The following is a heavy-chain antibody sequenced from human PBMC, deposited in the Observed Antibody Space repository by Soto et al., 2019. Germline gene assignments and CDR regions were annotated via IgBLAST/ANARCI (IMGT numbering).Heavy chain of an antibody. CDR1: GFTFSSYG. CDR2: ISYDGSNK. CDR3: AKALITMIVVVSPFFDY. V-gene: IGHV3-30*18. Sequence: XESLQLSCAASGFTFSSYGMHWVRQAPGKGLEWVAVISYDGSNKYYADSVKGRFTISRDNSKNTLCLQMNSLRAEDTAVYYCAKALITMIVVVSPFFDYWGQGTLVTVSS. D-gene: IGHD3-22*01. J-gene: IGHJ4*02.